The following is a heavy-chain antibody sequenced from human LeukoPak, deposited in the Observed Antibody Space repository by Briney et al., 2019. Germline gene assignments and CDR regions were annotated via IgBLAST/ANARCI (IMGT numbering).Heavy chain of an antibody. Sequence: PGGSLILSCAASGFTFSNYAMSWVRQAPGKGLEWVSGISAGGGSTYYADSVKGRFTISRDNSKNTLYLQMNSLRAEDTAVYYCARDDYGETFDYWGQGTLVTVSS. CDR2: ISAGGGST. V-gene: IGHV3-23*01. J-gene: IGHJ4*02. D-gene: IGHD4-17*01. CDR3: ARDDYGETFDY. CDR1: GFTFSNYA.